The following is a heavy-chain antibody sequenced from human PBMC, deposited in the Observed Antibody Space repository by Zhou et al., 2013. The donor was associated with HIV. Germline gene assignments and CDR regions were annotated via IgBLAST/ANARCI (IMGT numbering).Heavy chain of an antibody. D-gene: IGHD6-13*01. Sequence: QVQLLQSGAEVKKPGASVKVSCKASGFTFTGFGISWVRQAPGQGLEWMGWISSYNGHTNYAQKFQGRLTVTTDTSTSTAYMELRSLASDDTAVYFXGRDSLPRYNITWYGSNYYYYYMTSGAWGPRSPSP. V-gene: IGHV1-18*01. CDR1: GFTFTGFG. CDR3: GRDSLPRYNITWYGSNYYYYYMTS. CDR2: ISSYNGHT. J-gene: IGHJ6*03.